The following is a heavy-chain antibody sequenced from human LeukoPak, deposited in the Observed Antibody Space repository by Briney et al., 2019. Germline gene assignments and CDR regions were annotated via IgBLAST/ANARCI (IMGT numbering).Heavy chain of an antibody. Sequence: GGSLRLSCAASGFTFSSYAMHWVRQAPGKGLEWVAVISYDGSNKYYADSVKGRFTISRDNAKNSLYLQMNSLRAEDTAVYFCAIDRAASALDYWGQGTLVTVSS. J-gene: IGHJ4*02. CDR3: AIDRAASALDY. D-gene: IGHD2-15*01. CDR2: ISYDGSNK. CDR1: GFTFSSYA. V-gene: IGHV3-30-3*01.